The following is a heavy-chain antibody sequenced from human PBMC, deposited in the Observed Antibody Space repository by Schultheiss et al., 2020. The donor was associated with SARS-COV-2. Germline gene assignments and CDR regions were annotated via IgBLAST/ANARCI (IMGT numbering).Heavy chain of an antibody. CDR2: IYYSGST. Sequence: SETLSLTCTVSGGSISSGDYYWSWIRQPPGKGLEWIGYIYYSGSTYYNPSLKSRVTISVDTSKNQFSLKLSSVTAADTAVYYCARGKRLRFLVRFDPWGQGTLVTVSS. CDR3: ARGKRLRFLVRFDP. J-gene: IGHJ5*02. V-gene: IGHV4-30-4*01. CDR1: GGSISSGDYY. D-gene: IGHD3-3*01.